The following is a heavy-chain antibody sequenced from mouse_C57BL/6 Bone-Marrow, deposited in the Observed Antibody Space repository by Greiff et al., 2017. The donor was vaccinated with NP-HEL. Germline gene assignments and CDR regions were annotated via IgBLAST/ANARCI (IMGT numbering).Heavy chain of an antibody. CDR3: ASGEANWGLYAMDY. V-gene: IGHV1-53*01. CDR2: INPSNGGT. J-gene: IGHJ4*01. CDR1: GYTFTSYW. D-gene: IGHD4-1*01. Sequence: QVQLQQSGTELVKPGASVKLSCKASGYTFTSYWMHWVKQRPGQGLEWIGNINPSNGGTNYNEKFKSKATLTVATSSSTAYMQLSSLTSEDSAVYYCASGEANWGLYAMDYWGQGTSVTVSS.